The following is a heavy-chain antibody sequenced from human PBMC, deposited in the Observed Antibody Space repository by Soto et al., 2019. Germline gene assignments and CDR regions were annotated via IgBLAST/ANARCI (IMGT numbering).Heavy chain of an antibody. Sequence: PGESLKISCAASGFTFSSYGMHWVRQDPGKGLEWVAVISYDGSKKYYADSVKGRFTISRDNSKNTLYLQMNRLRAHDPAVYYCAKPRSAYCGGDCYSPFQHWGQGTLVNVPS. D-gene: IGHD2-21*02. CDR3: AKPRSAYCGGDCYSPFQH. CDR1: GFTFSSYG. J-gene: IGHJ1*01. CDR2: ISYDGSKK. V-gene: IGHV3-30*18.